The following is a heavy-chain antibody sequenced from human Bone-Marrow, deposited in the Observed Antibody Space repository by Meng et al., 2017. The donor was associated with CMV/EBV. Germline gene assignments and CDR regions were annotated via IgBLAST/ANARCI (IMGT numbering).Heavy chain of an antibody. V-gene: IGHV1-18*01. CDR1: GYRFTKYG. CDR3: ARVARYCTNTDNYFDY. D-gene: IGHD2-8*01. J-gene: IGHJ4*02. Sequence: ASVKVSCKASGYRFTKYGISWVRQAPGQGLEWMGWISAYNGNADYAQKLQGRVTMTTDTSTTTAYMELRSLRSDDTAMYYCARVARYCTNTDNYFDYWGQGTLVTVSS. CDR2: ISAYNGNA.